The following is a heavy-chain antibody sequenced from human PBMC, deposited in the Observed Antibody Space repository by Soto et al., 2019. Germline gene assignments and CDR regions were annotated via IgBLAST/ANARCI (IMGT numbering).Heavy chain of an antibody. D-gene: IGHD4-4*01. J-gene: IGHJ6*02. CDR2: VNSDGSST. CDR3: ARRPTPQYYYGMDV. V-gene: IGHV3-74*01. Sequence: GGSLRLSCAASGFTFSTYWMHWVRQAPGKGLVWVSRVNSDGSSTSYADSVKGRFTISRDNAKNTLYLQMNSLRAEDTAVYYCARRPTPQYYYGMDVWGQGTTVTVSS. CDR1: GFTFSTYW.